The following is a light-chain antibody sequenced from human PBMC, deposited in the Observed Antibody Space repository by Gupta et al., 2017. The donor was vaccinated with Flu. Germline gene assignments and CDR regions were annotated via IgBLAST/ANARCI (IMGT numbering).Light chain of an antibody. CDR3: SSYGGFNNVV. CDR2: EVS. J-gene: IGLJ3*02. CDR1: RSDVGGSNY. V-gene: IGLV2-8*01. Sequence: QSALTHPPSASGSPGQSVPISCTGSRSDVGGSNYVSWYQQHPGKAPKLMIYEVSKRPSGVPDRFSGSKSGNTASLTVSGLQAEDEADYYCSSYGGFNNVVFGGGTKLTVL.